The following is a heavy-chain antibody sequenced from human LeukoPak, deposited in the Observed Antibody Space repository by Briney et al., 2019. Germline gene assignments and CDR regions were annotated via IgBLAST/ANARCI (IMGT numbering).Heavy chain of an antibody. Sequence: GRSLRLSCAASGFNFKTYAMHWVRQAPGKGLEWLAVITYDGNNKYYADSVKGRVTLSRDNPKKTLYLQMDNLIGEDTAVYYCAREDQYGATYYLDYWGRGTLVTVSS. CDR2: ITYDGNNK. CDR3: AREDQYGATYYLDY. J-gene: IGHJ4*02. D-gene: IGHD4/OR15-4a*01. V-gene: IGHV3-30*04. CDR1: GFNFKTYA.